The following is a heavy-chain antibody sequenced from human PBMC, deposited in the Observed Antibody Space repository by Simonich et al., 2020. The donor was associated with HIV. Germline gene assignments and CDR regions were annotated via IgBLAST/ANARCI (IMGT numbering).Heavy chain of an antibody. CDR3: ARGFYQRLYYFDY. V-gene: IGHV4-34*01. J-gene: IGHJ4*02. CDR1: GGSFSGYY. D-gene: IGHD2-2*01. Sequence: QVQLQQWGAGLLKPSETLSLTCAVYGGSFSGYYWSWIRQPPRKGLEWIGEINHSGSTNYNPSLKSRVTISVDTSKNQFSLKLSSVTAADTAVYYCARGFYQRLYYFDYWGQGTLVTVSS. CDR2: INHSGST.